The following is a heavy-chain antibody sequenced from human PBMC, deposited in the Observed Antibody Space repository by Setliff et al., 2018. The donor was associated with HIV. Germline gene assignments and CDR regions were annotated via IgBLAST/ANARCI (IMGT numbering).Heavy chain of an antibody. D-gene: IGHD6-13*01. CDR3: ARDPRGSSHFGFDY. Sequence: SVKVSCKASGGTFSSYAISWVRQAPGQGLEWMGGIIPIFGTANCAQKFQGRVTITADESTSTAYMELSSLRSEDTAVYYCARDPRGSSHFGFDYWGQGTLVTVSS. CDR1: GGTFSSYA. J-gene: IGHJ4*02. CDR2: IIPIFGTA. V-gene: IGHV1-69*13.